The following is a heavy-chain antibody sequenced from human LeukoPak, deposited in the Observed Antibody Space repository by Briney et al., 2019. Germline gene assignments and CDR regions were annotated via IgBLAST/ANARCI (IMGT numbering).Heavy chain of an antibody. CDR2: ISYDGSNK. CDR1: GFTFSSYG. V-gene: IGHV3-30*18. J-gene: IGHJ6*02. CDR3: AKEEGYSSGHYYYAMDV. Sequence: PGGSLRLSCAASGFTFSSYGMHWVRQAPGKGLEWVAVISYDGSNKYYADSVKGRFTISRDNSKNTLYVQMNSLRAEDTAVYYCAKEEGYSSGHYYYAMDVWGQGTTVTVSS. D-gene: IGHD5-18*01.